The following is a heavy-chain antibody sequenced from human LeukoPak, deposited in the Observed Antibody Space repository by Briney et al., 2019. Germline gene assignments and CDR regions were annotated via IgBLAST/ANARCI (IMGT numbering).Heavy chain of an antibody. D-gene: IGHD6-13*01. V-gene: IGHV3-33*08. CDR3: ARLGSSWSSDY. Sequence: PGGSLRLSCEASGFTFSNYAMSWVRQAPGKGLEWVALIWYDGRKQFYADSVKGRFTISRDDSSNTLFLQMNGLRAEDTAVYYCARLGSSWSSDYWGQGTLVTVSS. CDR1: GFTFSNYA. J-gene: IGHJ4*02. CDR2: IWYDGRKQ.